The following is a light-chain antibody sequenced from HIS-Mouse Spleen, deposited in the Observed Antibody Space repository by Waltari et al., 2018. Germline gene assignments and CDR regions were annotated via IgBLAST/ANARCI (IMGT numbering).Light chain of an antibody. CDR3: QQYNSYPCT. V-gene: IGKV1-16*02. J-gene: IGKJ1*01. CDR1: RGHSHY. CDR2: AAS. Sequence: DIQMTHSPSSLSASVADRVTITCRASRGHSHYLSWFQQKPGKAPKSLIYAASTLQSGVPSKFSGSGSGTDFTLTISSLQSEDFATYYCQQYNSYPCTFGQGTKVEIK.